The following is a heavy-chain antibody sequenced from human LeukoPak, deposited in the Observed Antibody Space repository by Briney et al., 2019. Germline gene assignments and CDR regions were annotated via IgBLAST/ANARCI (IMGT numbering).Heavy chain of an antibody. CDR3: ARVGRRLGEFSLSRCAYDY. J-gene: IGHJ4*02. CDR2: IKQDGSEK. CDR1: GFTFSSYW. D-gene: IGHD3-16*02. V-gene: IGHV3-7*01. Sequence: GGSLRLACAASGFTFSSYWMSWVRQAPGKGLEWVANIKQDGSEKYYVDSVKGRFTISRDNAKNSLYLQMNSLRAEDTAVYYCARVGRRLGEFSLSRCAYDYWGQGTLVTVSS.